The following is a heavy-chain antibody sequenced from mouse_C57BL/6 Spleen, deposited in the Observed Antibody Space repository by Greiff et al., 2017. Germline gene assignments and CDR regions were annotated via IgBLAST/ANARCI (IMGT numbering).Heavy chain of an antibody. V-gene: IGHV1-69*01. Sequence: QVQLQQPGAELVMPGASVKLSCKASGYTFTSYWMHWVKQRPGQGLEWIGEIDPSDSYPNYNQKFKGKSTLTVDKSSSTAYMQLSSLTSEYSAVYYCARRLRSDWYFDVWGTGTTVTVSS. J-gene: IGHJ1*03. D-gene: IGHD1-1*01. CDR1: GYTFTSYW. CDR2: IDPSDSYP. CDR3: ARRLRSDWYFDV.